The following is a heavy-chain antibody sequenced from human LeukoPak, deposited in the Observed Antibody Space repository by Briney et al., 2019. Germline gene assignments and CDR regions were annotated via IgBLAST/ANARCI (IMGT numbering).Heavy chain of an antibody. D-gene: IGHD6-13*01. V-gene: IGHV4-59*01. CDR3: ARECSAAAGTSNWFDP. Sequence: SETLSLTCTVSGGSISSYHWSWIRQPPGKGLEWIGYISYSGSTNYNPSLKNRVTISVDTSENQFSLKVTSVTAADTAVYYCARECSAAAGTSNWFDPWGQGTLVTVSS. CDR1: GGSISSYH. J-gene: IGHJ5*02. CDR2: ISYSGST.